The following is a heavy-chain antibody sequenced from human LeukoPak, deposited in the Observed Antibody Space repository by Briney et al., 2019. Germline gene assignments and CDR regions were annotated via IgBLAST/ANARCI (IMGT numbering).Heavy chain of an antibody. CDR1: GFTVSSNY. Sequence: GGSLRLSCAASGFTVSSNYMSWVCQAPGKGLEWVSLIYSGGSTYYADSVKGRFTISRDNSKNTLYLQMNSLRAQDTAVYYCARDRRDYDSSGYYKNNYWYFDLWGRGTLVTVSS. CDR3: ARDRRDYDSSGYYKNNYWYFDL. D-gene: IGHD3-22*01. V-gene: IGHV3-53*01. CDR2: IYSGGST. J-gene: IGHJ2*01.